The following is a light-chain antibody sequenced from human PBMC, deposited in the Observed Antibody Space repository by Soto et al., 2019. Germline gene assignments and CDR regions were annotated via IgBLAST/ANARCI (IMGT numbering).Light chain of an antibody. CDR3: QQYNNWWGT. CDR1: QSVSSN. J-gene: IGKJ1*01. V-gene: IGKV3-15*01. Sequence: EIVMTQSPATLSVSPGERATLSCRASQSVSSNLAWYQQKPGQAPRLLIYGASTRATGIPARFSGSGSGTEFTLTIRSLQSEDFAVYYCQQYNNWWGTFGQGTKVEIK. CDR2: GAS.